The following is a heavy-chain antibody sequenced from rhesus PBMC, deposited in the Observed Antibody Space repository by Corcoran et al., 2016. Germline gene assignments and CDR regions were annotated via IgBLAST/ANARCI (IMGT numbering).Heavy chain of an antibody. Sequence: EVQLVQSGAEVKKPGASVKISCKASGYTLTDYSLHWVRQAPGKGLEKMGRVDPEDGDAIHAPRFQSRVTVPAVTSTDTANMGPSSLRSEDTAVYYCATDRGGYWGQGVLVTVSS. CDR1: GYTLTDYS. CDR2: VDPEDGDA. CDR3: ATDRGGY. V-gene: IGHV1-111*02. J-gene: IGHJ4*01.